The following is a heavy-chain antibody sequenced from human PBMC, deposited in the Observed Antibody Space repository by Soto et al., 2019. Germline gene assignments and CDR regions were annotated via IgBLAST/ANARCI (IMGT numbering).Heavy chain of an antibody. D-gene: IGHD1-1*01. CDR3: ARDRLRYNWNDFPYYYYCMDV. CDR2: ISYDGSNK. J-gene: IGHJ6*02. CDR1: GFTFSSYA. V-gene: IGHV3-30-3*01. Sequence: QVQLVESGGGVVQPGRSLRLSCAASGFTFSSYAMHWVRQAPGKGLEWVAVISYDGSNKYYADSVKGRFTISRDNSKNTLYLQMNSLTAEDTAVYYCARDRLRYNWNDFPYYYYCMDVWGQGTTVTVSS.